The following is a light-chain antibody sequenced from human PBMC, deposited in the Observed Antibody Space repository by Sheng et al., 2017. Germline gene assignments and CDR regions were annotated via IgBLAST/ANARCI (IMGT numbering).Light chain of an antibody. V-gene: IGKV1-5*03. CDR2: KAS. Sequence: DIQMTQSPSTLSAFVGDRVTITCRASQSVATWLAWYQQTPGKAPKLLIYKASTLDLGVPSRFSGSGSGTEFTLTIDSLQPDDFATYFCQQYDSFPLTFGGGT. J-gene: IGKJ4*01. CDR3: QQYDSFPLT. CDR1: QSVATW.